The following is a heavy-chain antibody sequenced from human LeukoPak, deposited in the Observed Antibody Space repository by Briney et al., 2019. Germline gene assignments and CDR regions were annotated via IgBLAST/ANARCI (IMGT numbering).Heavy chain of an antibody. CDR2: INHSGST. J-gene: IGHJ4*02. V-gene: IGHV4-34*01. D-gene: IGHD3-10*01. Sequence: SETLSLTCAVYGGSFSGYYWSWIRQPPGKGLEWIGEINHSGSTNYNPSLKSRVTISVDTSKNQFSLKLSSVTAADTAVYYCARDRMKNYYGSGSYRDYWGQGTLVTVSS. CDR3: ARDRMKNYYGSGSYRDY. CDR1: GGSFSGYY.